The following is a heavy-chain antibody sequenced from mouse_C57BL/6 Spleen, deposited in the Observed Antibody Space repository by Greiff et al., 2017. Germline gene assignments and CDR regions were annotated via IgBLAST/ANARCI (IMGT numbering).Heavy chain of an antibody. CDR3: AKNSVVAQPWYFDV. CDR1: GFSLTSYG. D-gene: IGHD1-1*01. Sequence: VQLQQSGPGLVQPSQSLSITCTVSGFSLTSYGVHWVRQSPGKGLEWLGVLWRGGSTDYNAAFMSRLSITKDNSKSQVFFKMNSLQADDTAIYYCAKNSVVAQPWYFDVWGTGTTVTVSS. V-gene: IGHV2-5*01. J-gene: IGHJ1*03. CDR2: LWRGGST.